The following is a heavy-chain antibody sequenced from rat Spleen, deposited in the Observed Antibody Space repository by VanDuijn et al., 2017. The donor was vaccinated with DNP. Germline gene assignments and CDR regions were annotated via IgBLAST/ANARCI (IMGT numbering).Heavy chain of an antibody. V-gene: IGHV5-7*01. CDR1: GFTFSDYN. J-gene: IGHJ4*01. Sequence: EVQLVESGGGLVQPGRSLKLSCAASGFTFSDYNMAWVRQAPKKGLEWVATISYDGSSTYYRDSVKGRFTISRDNTKSTLFLQMDSLRSEETATYYCVRGKNYALDAWGQGTSVTVSS. CDR2: ISYDGSST. CDR3: VRGKNYALDA. D-gene: IGHD1-4*01.